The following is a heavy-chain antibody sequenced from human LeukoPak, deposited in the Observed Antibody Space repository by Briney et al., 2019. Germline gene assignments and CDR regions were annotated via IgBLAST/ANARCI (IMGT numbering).Heavy chain of an antibody. CDR2: ISGSGGST. Sequence: PGGTLRLSCAASGFTFSSYGMSWVRQAPGKGLEWVSAISGSGGSTYYADSVKGRFTTSRDNSKNTLYLQMNSLRAEDTAVYYCARAGVLWFGVDYYYMDVWGKGTTVTISS. D-gene: IGHD3-10*01. V-gene: IGHV3-23*01. J-gene: IGHJ6*03. CDR3: ARAGVLWFGVDYYYMDV. CDR1: GFTFSSYG.